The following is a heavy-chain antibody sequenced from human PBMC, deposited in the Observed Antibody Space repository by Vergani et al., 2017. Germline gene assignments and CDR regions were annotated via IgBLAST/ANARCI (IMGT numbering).Heavy chain of an antibody. CDR2: IYYSGNT. V-gene: IGHV4-39*01. Sequence: QLQLQESGPGLVKPSETLSLTCTVSGGSISSSSYYWGWIRQPPGKGLEGIGSIYYSGNTYYNPSLKSRVTISVDTSKNQFSLKLSPVTAADTAVYYCARRYFDFWSGYYRGWFDPWGQGTLVTVSS. CDR3: ARRYFDFWSGYYRGWFDP. J-gene: IGHJ5*02. CDR1: GGSISSSSYY. D-gene: IGHD3-3*01.